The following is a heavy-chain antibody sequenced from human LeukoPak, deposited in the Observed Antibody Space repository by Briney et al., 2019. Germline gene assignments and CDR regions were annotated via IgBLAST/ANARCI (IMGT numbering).Heavy chain of an antibody. CDR3: AKDLSGNYRAYFDY. CDR1: GFTFSTYD. Sequence: PGGSLRLSCAASGFTFSTYDMHWVRQTPGKGMEWGAVISSDGSTKYYADSVKGRFTISRDNSKNTLYLQMNSLRAEDTAVYYCAKDLSGNYRAYFDYWGQGTLVTVSS. CDR2: ISSDGSTK. V-gene: IGHV3-30*18. J-gene: IGHJ4*02. D-gene: IGHD1-26*01.